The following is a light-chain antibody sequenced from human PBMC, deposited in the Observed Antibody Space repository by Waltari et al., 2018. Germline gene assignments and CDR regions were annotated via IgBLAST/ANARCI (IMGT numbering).Light chain of an antibody. CDR2: DVS. CDR3: CSYAGSYTLV. CDR1: SSDIGGYNY. J-gene: IGLJ2*01. Sequence: QSALTQPRSVSGSPGQSVTISCTGTSSDIGGYNYVSWYQQHPGKVPKLIIFDVSKRPSGVPDRFSGSKSGNTASRTISGLQAEDEADYYCCSYAGSYTLVFGGGTKVTVL. V-gene: IGLV2-11*01.